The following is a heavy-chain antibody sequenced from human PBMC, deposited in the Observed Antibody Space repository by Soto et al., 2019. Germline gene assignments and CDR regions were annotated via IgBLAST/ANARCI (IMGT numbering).Heavy chain of an antibody. Sequence: EVQLVESGGGLVQPGGSLKLSCAASGFTFSTYSMNWVRQAPGKGLECVSYISAGGYTIYYGDSVRGRFTISRDNAKDSVYLQMISLRDEDTAVYFCVRDHDWAFDIWGQGTMVTVSS. D-gene: IGHD3-9*01. CDR2: ISAGGYTI. CDR3: VRDHDWAFDI. V-gene: IGHV3-48*02. J-gene: IGHJ3*02. CDR1: GFTFSTYS.